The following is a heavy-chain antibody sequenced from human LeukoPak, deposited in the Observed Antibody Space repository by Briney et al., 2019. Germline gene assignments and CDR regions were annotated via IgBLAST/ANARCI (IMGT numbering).Heavy chain of an antibody. D-gene: IGHD1-26*01. V-gene: IGHV4-4*07. CDR3: ARGQCELLRYNYIDV. J-gene: IGHJ6*03. CDR2: IDTSGST. Sequence: SETLSLTCTVSGGSITSFYWNWIRQPAGKGLGWIGRIDTSGSTNYNPSLKSRVTMSVDTSKNQFSLRLSSVTAADTAVYYCARGQCELLRYNYIDVWGKGTTLTVSS. CDR1: GGSITSFY.